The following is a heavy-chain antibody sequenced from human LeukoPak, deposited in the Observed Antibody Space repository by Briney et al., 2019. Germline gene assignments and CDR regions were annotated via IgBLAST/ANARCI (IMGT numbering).Heavy chain of an antibody. V-gene: IGHV3-66*01. CDR2: IYSGGST. Sequence: PGGSLRLSCAASGFTVSDDYMSWVRQAPGKGLEWVSLIYSGGSTYYADSVMGRFIISRDSSKNTLYLQMNSLRAEDTAVYFCARDLAGDGDYWGQGTLVTVSS. CDR3: ARDLAGDGDY. J-gene: IGHJ4*02. CDR1: GFTVSDDY. D-gene: IGHD6-19*01.